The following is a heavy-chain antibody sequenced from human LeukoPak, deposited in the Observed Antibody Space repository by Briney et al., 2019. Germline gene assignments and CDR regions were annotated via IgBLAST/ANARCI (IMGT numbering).Heavy chain of an antibody. V-gene: IGHV3-23*01. Sequence: GGSLRVSCAASGFTFSSHAMSWVRQAPGKGLEWVSAISASGDGIYYTDSVKGRFTMSRDNSKDTLYLQMNSLRADDTAVYYCANTPGGAAGNRVFDHWGQGALVTVSS. CDR2: ISASGDGI. CDR1: GFTFSSHA. CDR3: ANTPGGAAGNRVFDH. J-gene: IGHJ4*02. D-gene: IGHD6-13*01.